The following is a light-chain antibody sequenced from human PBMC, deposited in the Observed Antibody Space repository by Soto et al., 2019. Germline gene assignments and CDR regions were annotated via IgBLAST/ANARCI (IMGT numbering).Light chain of an antibody. Sequence: IVLTQSPGTLSLSPGERATLSCRASQSVSNNYLAWYQQKPGQAPRLLIYGASSRATGIPDRFSGSGSGTDFTLTISRLEPEDFAVYSCQQYGSSPRTFGQGTKVEIK. CDR3: QQYGSSPRT. CDR1: QSVSNNY. CDR2: GAS. J-gene: IGKJ1*01. V-gene: IGKV3-20*01.